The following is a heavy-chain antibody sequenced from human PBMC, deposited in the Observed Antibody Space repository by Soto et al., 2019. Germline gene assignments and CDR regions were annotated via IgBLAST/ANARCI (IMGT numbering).Heavy chain of an antibody. CDR3: ARDGDSSGWYPPDY. CDR1: GFTFSSYG. D-gene: IGHD6-19*01. J-gene: IGHJ4*02. V-gene: IGHV3-33*01. CDR2: IWYDGSNK. Sequence: GGSLRLSCAASGFTFSSYGMHWVRQAPGKGLEWVAVIWYDGSNKYYADSVKGRFTISRDNSKNTLYLQMNSLRAEDTAVYYCARDGDSSGWYPPDYWGQGTLVTVSS.